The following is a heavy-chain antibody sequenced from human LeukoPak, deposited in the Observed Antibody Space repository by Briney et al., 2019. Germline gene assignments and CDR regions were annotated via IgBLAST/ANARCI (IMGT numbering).Heavy chain of an antibody. J-gene: IGHJ3*02. CDR2: INPHSGGT. V-gene: IGHV1-2*02. Sequence: ASVKVSCKASGYTFTEYYMHWVRQAPGQGLEWMGRINPHSGGTKYAQKFQGRVTITRDTSISTAYMELTRLTSDDTAVYYCARGSWDAFDIWGPGTLVTVSS. CDR1: GYTFTEYY. CDR3: ARGSWDAFDI.